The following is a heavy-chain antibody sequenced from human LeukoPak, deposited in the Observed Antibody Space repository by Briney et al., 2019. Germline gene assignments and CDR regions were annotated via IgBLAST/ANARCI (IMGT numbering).Heavy chain of an antibody. CDR3: ARDPTELQLLSYYFDY. D-gene: IGHD2-2*01. Sequence: GGSLRLCCAASGITFSSYSMSWVRQAPGKGLEWVSSISFSGTTTYYADSVKGRFTVSRDNSKNTLYLQMDGLRAEDTAVYYCARDPTELQLLSYYFDYWGQGTLVAVSS. CDR1: GITFSSYS. V-gene: IGHV3-23*01. CDR2: ISFSGTTT. J-gene: IGHJ4*02.